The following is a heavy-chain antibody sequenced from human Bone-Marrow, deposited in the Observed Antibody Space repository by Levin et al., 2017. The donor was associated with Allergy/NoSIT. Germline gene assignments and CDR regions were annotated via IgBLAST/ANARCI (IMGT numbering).Heavy chain of an antibody. J-gene: IGHJ6*02. CDR3: ARGNRWSVGYSYGYDPYYYGMDV. D-gene: IGHD5-18*01. V-gene: IGHV1-8*01. Sequence: ASVKVSCKASGYTFTSYDINWVRQATGQGLEWMGWMNPNSGNTGYAQKFQGRVTMTRNTSISTAYMELSSLRSEDTAVYYCARGNRWSVGYSYGYDPYYYGMDVWGQGTTVTVSS. CDR1: GYTFTSYD. CDR2: MNPNSGNT.